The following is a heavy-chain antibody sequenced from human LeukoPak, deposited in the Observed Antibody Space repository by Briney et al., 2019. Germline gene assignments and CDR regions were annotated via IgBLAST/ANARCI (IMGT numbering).Heavy chain of an antibody. CDR2: IYSGGST. D-gene: IGHD3-10*01. CDR3: AKDEITMVRGVDLYFDY. CDR1: KFTVSSKY. J-gene: IGHJ4*02. Sequence: GGSLRLSCAASKFTVSSKYMSWVRQAPGKGLEWVSVIYSGGSTHYADPVKGRFTISRDNSKNTLYLQMDSLRAEDTAVYYCAKDEITMVRGVDLYFDYWGQGTLVTVSS. V-gene: IGHV3-66*01.